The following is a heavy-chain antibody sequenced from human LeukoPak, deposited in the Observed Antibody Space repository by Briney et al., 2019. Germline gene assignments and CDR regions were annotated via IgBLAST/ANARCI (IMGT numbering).Heavy chain of an antibody. V-gene: IGHV3-21*01. CDR3: ARGSYDGTSYDY. D-gene: IGHD3-22*01. CDR1: GFTFSSYS. J-gene: IGHJ4*02. CDR2: ISSSSSYI. Sequence: GGSLRLSCAASGFTFSSYSMNWVRQAPGKGLEWVSSISSSSSYIYYADSVKGRFTISSDNAKNSLFLQMNSLRAEDTAVYSCARGSYDGTSYDYWGQGTLVTVSS.